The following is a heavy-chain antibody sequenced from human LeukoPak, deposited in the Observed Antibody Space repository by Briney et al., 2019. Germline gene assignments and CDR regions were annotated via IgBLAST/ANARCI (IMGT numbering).Heavy chain of an antibody. V-gene: IGHV3-30*04. CDR1: GFTFSSYA. Sequence: PGGSLRLSCAASGFTFSSYAMHWVRQAPGKGLEWVAVISYDGSNKYYADSVKGRFTISRDNSRNTLYLQINSLRAEDTALYYCAKDRLGAILYFDSWGQGTLVTVSS. CDR2: ISYDGSNK. CDR3: AKDRLGAILYFDS. D-gene: IGHD1-26*01. J-gene: IGHJ4*02.